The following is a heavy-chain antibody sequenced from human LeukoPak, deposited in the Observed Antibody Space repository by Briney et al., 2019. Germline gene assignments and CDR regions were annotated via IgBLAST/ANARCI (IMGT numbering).Heavy chain of an antibody. CDR3: ARGLYYDFWSGLNWFDP. J-gene: IGHJ5*02. CDR2: IYHSGST. V-gene: IGHV4-4*02. Sequence: SETLSLTCAVSGGSISSSNWWSWVRQPPGKGLEWIGEIYHSGSTNYNPSLKSRVTISVDKSKNQFSLKLSSVTAADTAVYYCARGLYYDFWSGLNWFDPWGQGTLVTVSS. D-gene: IGHD3-3*01. CDR1: GGSISSSNW.